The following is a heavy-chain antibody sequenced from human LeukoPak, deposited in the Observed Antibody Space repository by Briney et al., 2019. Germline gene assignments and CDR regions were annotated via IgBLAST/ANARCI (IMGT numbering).Heavy chain of an antibody. V-gene: IGHV3-9*01. J-gene: IGHJ4*02. CDR3: AKAGKGATPRRVLDY. CDR2: ISWNSGSI. Sequence: GGSLRLSCAASGFTFDDYAMHWVRQAPGKGLEWVSGISWNSGSIGYADSVKGRFTISRDNAKNSLYLQMNSLRAEDTAVYYCAKAGKGATPRRVLDYWGQGTLVTVSS. D-gene: IGHD4/OR15-4a*01. CDR1: GFTFDDYA.